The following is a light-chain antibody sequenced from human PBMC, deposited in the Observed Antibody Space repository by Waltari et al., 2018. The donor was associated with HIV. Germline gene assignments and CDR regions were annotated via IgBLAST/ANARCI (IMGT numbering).Light chain of an antibody. CDR3: LQADTFPFT. J-gene: IGKJ3*01. CDR1: QDINNW. Sequence: DIQMTQSASSVSASVGDRVTTPCRANQDINNWLAWYQQRPGQGPELLISSASGLQSGVPSRFSSSGSGPDFTLIINNLQPEDFATYYCLQADTFPFTFGPGT. CDR2: SAS. V-gene: IGKV1-12*02.